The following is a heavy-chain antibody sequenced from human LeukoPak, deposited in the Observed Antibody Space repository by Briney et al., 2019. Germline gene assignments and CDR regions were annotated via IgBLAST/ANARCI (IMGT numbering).Heavy chain of an antibody. CDR1: GFTFTIFG. Sequence: TGGSLRLSCAASGFTFTIFGMNWVRQAPGKGPEWVSYIDARSGITYYADSVQGRFTISRDNAKESAFLQMNRLRVDGTAVYYCARTYDFGRGPPGDAFDNWGQGTPVTVSS. CDR3: ARTYDFGRGPPGDAFDN. D-gene: IGHD3-3*01. V-gene: IGHV3-48*01. CDR2: IDARSGIT. J-gene: IGHJ3*02.